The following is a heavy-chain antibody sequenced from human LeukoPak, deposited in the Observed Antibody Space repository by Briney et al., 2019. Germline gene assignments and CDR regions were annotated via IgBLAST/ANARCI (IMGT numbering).Heavy chain of an antibody. Sequence: KTSETLSLTCTVSGGSISSYYWSWIRQPPGKGLEWIGYIYYSGSTNYNPSLKSRVTISVDTSKNQFSLKLSSVTAADTAVYYCARELDCSGGSCYSGAFDIWGQGTMVTVSS. CDR2: IYYSGST. V-gene: IGHV4-59*01. D-gene: IGHD2-15*01. J-gene: IGHJ3*02. CDR3: ARELDCSGGSCYSGAFDI. CDR1: GGSISSYY.